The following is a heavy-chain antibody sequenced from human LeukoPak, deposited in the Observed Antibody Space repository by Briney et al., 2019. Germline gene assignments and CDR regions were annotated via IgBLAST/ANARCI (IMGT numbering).Heavy chain of an antibody. D-gene: IGHD7-27*01. Sequence: SETLSLTCTVSGGSISSGSYYWSWIRQPAGKGLEWIGRIYTSGSTNYSPSLKSRVTISVDTSKNQFSLKVTSVTAADTAVYYCVRGGNSANWGYYFDYWGQGTLVTVSS. J-gene: IGHJ4*02. CDR2: IYTSGST. CDR3: VRGGNSANWGYYFDY. CDR1: GGSISSGSYY. V-gene: IGHV4-61*02.